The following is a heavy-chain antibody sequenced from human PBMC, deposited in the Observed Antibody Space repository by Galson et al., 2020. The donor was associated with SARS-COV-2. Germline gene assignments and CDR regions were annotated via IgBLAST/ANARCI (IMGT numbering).Heavy chain of an antibody. D-gene: IGHD6-19*01. V-gene: IGHV3-48*03. CDR3: ARDSSSGWVSYYYYGMDV. Sequence: GGSLRLSCAASGFTFSSYEMNWVRQAPGKGLEWVSYISSSGSTIYYADSVKGRFTISRDNAKNSLYLQMNSLRAEDTAVYYCARDSSSGWVSYYYYGMDVWGQGTTVTVSS. J-gene: IGHJ6*02. CDR2: ISSSGSTI. CDR1: GFTFSSYE.